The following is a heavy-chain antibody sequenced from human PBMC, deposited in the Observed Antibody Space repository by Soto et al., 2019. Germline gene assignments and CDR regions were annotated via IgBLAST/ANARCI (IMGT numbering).Heavy chain of an antibody. V-gene: IGHV3-33*01. J-gene: IGHJ4*02. CDR1: GFTFSSYG. Sequence: PGGSLRLSCAASGFTFSSYGMHWVRQAPGKGLEWVAVIWYDGSNKYYADSVKGRFTISRDNSKNTLYLQMNSLRAEDTAVYYCARENIQRTTVVTSSDGIDYWGQGTLVTVSS. CDR3: ARENIQRTTVVTSSDGIDY. CDR2: IWYDGSNK. D-gene: IGHD4-17*01.